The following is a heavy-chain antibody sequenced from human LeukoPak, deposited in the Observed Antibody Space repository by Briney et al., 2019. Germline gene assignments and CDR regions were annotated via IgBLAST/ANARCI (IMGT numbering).Heavy chain of an antibody. V-gene: IGHV3-30*02. J-gene: IGHJ4*02. D-gene: IGHD3-22*01. Sequence: GGFLRLSCAASGFTFRSYGMHWVRQAPGKGLEWVAFIRYDGNSNYYADSVKGRFTISRDNSRSTLYLQMNSLRAEDTAVYYCAKEEVISGNHGVYFDYWGQGTLVTVSS. CDR3: AKEEVISGNHGVYFDY. CDR1: GFTFRSYG. CDR2: IRYDGNSN.